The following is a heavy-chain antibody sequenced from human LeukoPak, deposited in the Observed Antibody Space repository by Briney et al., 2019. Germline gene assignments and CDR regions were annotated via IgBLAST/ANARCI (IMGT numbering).Heavy chain of an antibody. CDR2: INPNSGGT. CDR3: ARDSSSRPFDY. CDR1: GYTFTDYY. J-gene: IGHJ4*02. Sequence: ASVKVSCKASGYTFTDYYLHWVRQAPGQGLEWMGWINPNSGGTNYVQKFQGRVTMTRDTSISTAYMELSRLRSDVTAVYYCARDSSSRPFDYWGQGTLVTVSS. D-gene: IGHD6-6*01. V-gene: IGHV1-2*02.